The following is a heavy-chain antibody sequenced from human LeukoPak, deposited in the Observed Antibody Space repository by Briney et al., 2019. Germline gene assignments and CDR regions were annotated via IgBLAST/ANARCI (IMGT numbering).Heavy chain of an antibody. CDR2: IYYSGST. D-gene: IGHD3-22*01. V-gene: IGHV4-39*01. Sequence: SETLSLTCTLCGGSISSSSYYWGWIRQPPGKGLVWIGSIYYSGSTYYNPSLKSRVTISVDTSKNQFSLKLSSVTAADTAVYYCARRPLRYDSSGYYRSGFDYWGQGTLVTVSS. J-gene: IGHJ4*02. CDR3: ARRPLRYDSSGYYRSGFDY. CDR1: GGSISSSSYY.